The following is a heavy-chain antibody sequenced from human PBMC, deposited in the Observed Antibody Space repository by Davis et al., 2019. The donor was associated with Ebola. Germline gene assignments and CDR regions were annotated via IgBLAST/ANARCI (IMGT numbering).Heavy chain of an antibody. CDR3: ARDLSYYDFWSGYSAGINDY. V-gene: IGHV1-3*01. CDR1: GYTFTSYA. Sequence: ASVKVSCKASGYTFTSYAMHWVRQAPGQRLEWMGWINAGNGNTKYSQKFQGRVTITRDTSASTAYMELSSLRSEDTAVYYCARDLSYYDFWSGYSAGINDYWGQGTLVTVSS. J-gene: IGHJ4*02. D-gene: IGHD3-3*01. CDR2: INAGNGNT.